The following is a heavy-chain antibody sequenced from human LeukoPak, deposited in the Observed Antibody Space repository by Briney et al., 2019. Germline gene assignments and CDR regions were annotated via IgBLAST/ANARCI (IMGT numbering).Heavy chain of an antibody. D-gene: IGHD3-10*01. CDR3: AKDRGWFGELFFFDY. CDR2: IRYDGSNK. V-gene: IGHV3-30*02. J-gene: IGHJ4*02. Sequence: GGSLRLSCAASGFTFSSYGMHWVRQAPGKGLEWVAFIRYDGSNKYYADSVKGRFTISRDNSKNTLYLQMNSLRAEDTAVYYCAKDRGWFGELFFFDYWGQGTLVTVSS. CDR1: GFTFSSYG.